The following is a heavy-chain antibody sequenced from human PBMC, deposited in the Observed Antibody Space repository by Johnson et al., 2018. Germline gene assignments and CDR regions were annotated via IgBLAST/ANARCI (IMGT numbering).Heavy chain of an antibody. CDR2: IYYSGST. CDR1: GGSISSYY. J-gene: IGHJ6*03. V-gene: IGHV4-59*01. Sequence: QVQLQESGPGLVKPSETLSLTCTVSGGSISSYYWSWIRQPPGKGLEWIGYIYYSGSTNYNPSLKSRVTISVDTSKNQFSLKLSSVTAADTAVYYCARGPPDTAMATYYYDMDVWGKGTTVTVSS. D-gene: IGHD5-18*01. CDR3: ARGPPDTAMATYYYDMDV.